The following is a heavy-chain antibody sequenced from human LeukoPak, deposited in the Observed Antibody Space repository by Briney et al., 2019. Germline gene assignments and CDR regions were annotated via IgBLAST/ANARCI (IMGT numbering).Heavy chain of an antibody. D-gene: IGHD4-11*01. CDR3: SYSYVSDYNYKVYYFDS. Sequence: QPGGSLTLSCAASEFTHSIYWMHWVRQAPGKGLVWVSRISDDGSSTGYADSVKGRFTISRDNAKNTLYLQMNSLRAEDTAVYYCSYSYVSDYNYKVYYFDSWGQGTLVTVSS. CDR2: ISDDGSST. J-gene: IGHJ4*02. V-gene: IGHV3-74*01. CDR1: EFTHSIYW.